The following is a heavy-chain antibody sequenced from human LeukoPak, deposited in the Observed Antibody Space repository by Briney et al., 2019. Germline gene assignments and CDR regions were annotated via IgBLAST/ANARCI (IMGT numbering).Heavy chain of an antibody. CDR2: ISSSGSTI. D-gene: IGHD3-10*02. Sequence: GGSLRLSCAASGFTFSSYEMNWVRQAPGKGLEWVSYISSSGSTIYYADPVKGRFTISRDNAKNSLHLQMNSLRAEDTAVYYCAELGITMIGGVWGKGTTVTISS. J-gene: IGHJ6*04. CDR1: GFTFSSYE. CDR3: AELGITMIGGV. V-gene: IGHV3-48*03.